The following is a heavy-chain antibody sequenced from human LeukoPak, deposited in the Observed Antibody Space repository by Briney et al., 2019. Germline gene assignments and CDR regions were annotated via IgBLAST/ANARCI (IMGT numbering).Heavy chain of an antibody. CDR3: ARAVGGWYSSDY. J-gene: IGHJ4*02. CDR1: GGSISSYY. D-gene: IGHD6-19*01. CDR2: IYYSGST. Sequence: ASETLSLTCTVSGGSISSYYWSWIRQPPGKGLEWIGYIYYSGSTNYNPSLKSRATISVDTSKNQFSLKLSSVTAADTAVYYCARAVGGWYSSDYWGQGTLVTVSS. V-gene: IGHV4-59*12.